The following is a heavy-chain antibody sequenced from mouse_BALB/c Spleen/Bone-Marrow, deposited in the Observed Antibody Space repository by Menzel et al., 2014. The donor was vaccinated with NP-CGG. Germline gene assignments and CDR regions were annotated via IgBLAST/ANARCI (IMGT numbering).Heavy chain of an antibody. CDR1: GYTFTSYV. CDR2: INPFNDGT. D-gene: IGHD1-1*01. V-gene: IGHV1-14*01. Sequence: VQLQQSGPELVKPGTSVKMSCKASGYTFTSYVIHLVKQKPGQGLEWIGYINPFNDGTKYNEKFKDKATLTSDKSSNTAYMELSSLTSEDSAVYYCARTGNYYGSSFDYWGQGTTLTVSS. J-gene: IGHJ2*01. CDR3: ARTGNYYGSSFDY.